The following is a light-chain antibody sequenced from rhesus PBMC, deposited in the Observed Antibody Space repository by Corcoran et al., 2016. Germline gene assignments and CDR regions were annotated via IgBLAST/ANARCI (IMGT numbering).Light chain of an antibody. V-gene: IGKV2-65*01. CDR2: QVS. J-gene: IGKJ1*01. Sequence: DVVMTQSPLSLPITPGQPASISCRSSQSLVHRNGNTYLSWYQPKPGQPPRRLIYQVSNRASGVPDRFSGRGGGTDCKMKISRGESEDVGVYYCGQGTNVPWTFGQGTKAEIK. CDR3: GQGTNVPWT. CDR1: QSLVHRNGNTY.